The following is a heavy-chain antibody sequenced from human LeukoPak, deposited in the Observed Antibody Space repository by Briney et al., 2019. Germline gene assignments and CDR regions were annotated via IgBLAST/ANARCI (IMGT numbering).Heavy chain of an antibody. J-gene: IGHJ4*02. CDR3: AKEGNTPVLPVDY. CDR1: VFTFSSYA. CDR2: ISGSGGST. Sequence: GGSLRLSCAASVFTFSSYAMSWVRQAPGRGLEGVSAISGSGGSTYYADSVKGGFTISRDNSKNTLYLQMNSLRAEDTAVYYCAKEGNTPVLPVDYWGQGTLVTVSS. V-gene: IGHV3-23*01. D-gene: IGHD1-14*01.